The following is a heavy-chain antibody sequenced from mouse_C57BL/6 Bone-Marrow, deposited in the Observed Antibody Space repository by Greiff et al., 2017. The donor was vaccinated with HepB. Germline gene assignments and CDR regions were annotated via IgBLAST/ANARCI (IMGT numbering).Heavy chain of an antibody. CDR2: ISYSGST. CDR1: GYSITSDY. J-gene: IGHJ1*03. D-gene: IGHD1-1*01. CDR3: ARSPPYYGSSYDWYFDV. V-gene: IGHV3-8*01. Sequence: EVKVVESGPGLAKPSQTLSLTCSVTGYSITSDYWNWIRKFPGNKLEYMGYISYSGSTYYNPSLKSRISITRDTSTNQYYLHLNSVTTEDTAIYYCARSPPYYGSSYDWYFDVWGTGTTVTVSS.